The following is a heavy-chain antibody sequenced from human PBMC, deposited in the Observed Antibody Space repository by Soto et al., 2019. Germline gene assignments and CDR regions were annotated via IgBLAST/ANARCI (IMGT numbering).Heavy chain of an antibody. CDR1: GGTFSSYA. J-gene: IGHJ6*02. V-gene: IGHV1-69*12. D-gene: IGHD6-6*01. CDR2: IIPIFGTA. Sequence: QVQLVQSGAEVKKPGSSVKVSCKASGGTFSSYAISWVRQAPGQGLEWMGGIIPIFGTANYAQKFQGRVTITADESTSTAYMELSSLRSEDTAVYYCAREHHLSSIAARFGMDVWGQGTTVTVSS. CDR3: AREHHLSSIAARFGMDV.